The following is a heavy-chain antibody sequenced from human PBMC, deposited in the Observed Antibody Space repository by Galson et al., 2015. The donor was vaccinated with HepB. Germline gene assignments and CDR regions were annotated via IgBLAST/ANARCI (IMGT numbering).Heavy chain of an antibody. J-gene: IGHJ4*02. CDR3: AREDVGATSLPRTSFDY. V-gene: IGHV1-69*06. CDR2: IIPIFGTA. D-gene: IGHD1-26*01. CDR1: GGTFSSYA. Sequence: SVKVSCKASGGTFSSYAISWVRQAPGQGLEWMGGIIPIFGTANYAQKFQGRVTITADKSTSTAYMELSSLRSEDTAVYYCAREDVGATSLPRTSFDYWGQGTLVTVSS.